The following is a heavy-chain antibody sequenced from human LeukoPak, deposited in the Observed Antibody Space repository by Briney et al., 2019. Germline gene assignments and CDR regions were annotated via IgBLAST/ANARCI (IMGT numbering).Heavy chain of an antibody. CDR1: GFTFSSYG. J-gene: IGHJ4*02. CDR2: IWYDGSNK. Sequence: GGSLRLSCAASGFTFSSYGMHWVRQAPGKGLEWVAVIWYDGSNKYYADSVKGRFTISRDNSKNTLYLQMNSLRAEDTAVYYCARQAPGNLFDYWGQGTLVTVSS. V-gene: IGHV3-33*08. CDR3: ARQAPGNLFDY.